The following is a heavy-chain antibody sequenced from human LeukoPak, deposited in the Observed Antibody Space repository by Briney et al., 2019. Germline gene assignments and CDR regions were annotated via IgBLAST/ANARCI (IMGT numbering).Heavy chain of an antibody. J-gene: IGHJ4*02. CDR3: ASHACCRNNWHSLNF. CDR1: GFTFSSYA. V-gene: IGHV3-23*01. CDR2: ISGSGGST. Sequence: PGGSLRLSCAASGFTFSSYAMSWVRQAPGKGLEWVSGISGSGGSTYYGDSVKGRFTISRDNSKNTLYLQMNSLRAEDTALYYCASHACCRNNWHSLNFWGQGTLVTVSS. D-gene: IGHD1-1*01.